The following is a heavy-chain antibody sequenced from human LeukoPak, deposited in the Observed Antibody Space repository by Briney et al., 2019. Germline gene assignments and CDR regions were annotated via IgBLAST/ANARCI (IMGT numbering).Heavy chain of an antibody. D-gene: IGHD1-14*01. V-gene: IGHV3-74*01. Sequence: GGSLRLSCAASGFTFSSYWMHWIRHAPGKGLVWVSRIKRDGSSPAYADSVKGRFTISRDNAKNTLYLQMNSLRAEDMAVYYCAALDNGRDYWGQGTLVTVSS. CDR2: IKRDGSSP. J-gene: IGHJ4*02. CDR3: AALDNGRDY. CDR1: GFTFSSYW.